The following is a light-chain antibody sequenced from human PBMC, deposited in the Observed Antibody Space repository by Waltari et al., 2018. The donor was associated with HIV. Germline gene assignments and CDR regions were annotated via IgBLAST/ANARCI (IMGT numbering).Light chain of an antibody. CDR3: AAWDDSLNGVV. CDR1: SSKIGRNT. V-gene: IGLV1-44*01. J-gene: IGLJ2*01. Sequence: QSVLTQPPSASGTPGQRVHISCSGSSSKIGRNTVSWYLQLPGPAPKLLMYNNHQRPSGVPVRFSGSKSGTSASLAISGLQSEDEANYYCAAWDDSLNGVVFGGGTKLTVL. CDR2: NNH.